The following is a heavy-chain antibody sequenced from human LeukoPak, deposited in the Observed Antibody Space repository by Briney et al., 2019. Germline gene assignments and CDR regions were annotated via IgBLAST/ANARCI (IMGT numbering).Heavy chain of an antibody. CDR2: INSDGSST. CDR1: GFTFSSYW. Sequence: PGGSLRLSCAASGFTFSSYWVHWVRQAPGKGLVCVSRINSDGSSTSYADSVKGRFTISRDNAKNTLYLQMNSLRAEDTAVYYCARAIAVGADGIDVWGQGTTVTVSS. J-gene: IGHJ6*02. D-gene: IGHD6-19*01. V-gene: IGHV3-74*01. CDR3: ARAIAVGADGIDV.